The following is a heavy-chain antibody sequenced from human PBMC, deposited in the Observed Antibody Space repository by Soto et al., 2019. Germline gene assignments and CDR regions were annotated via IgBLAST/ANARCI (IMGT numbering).Heavy chain of an antibody. V-gene: IGHV3-30*03. D-gene: IGHD3-22*01. CDR2: ISSDGSNK. J-gene: IGHJ6*04. Sequence: QVQLVESGGGVVQPGRSLRLSCAASGFTFSSYGMHWVRQAPGKVRYWVAVISSDGSNKYYADSVKGRFTISRDNSKITLYLQMNSMRAEDTAVYYCATEYYYDSSGYYRSYYGMDVWGNGTTVTVCS. CDR1: GFTFSSYG. CDR3: ATEYYYDSSGYYRSYYGMDV.